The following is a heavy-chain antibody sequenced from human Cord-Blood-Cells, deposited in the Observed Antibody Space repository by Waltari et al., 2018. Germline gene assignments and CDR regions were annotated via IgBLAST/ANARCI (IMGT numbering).Heavy chain of an antibody. D-gene: IGHD7-27*01. Sequence: QVQLQQWGAGLLKPSETLSLTCAVYGGSFSGYYWSWIRQPPGKGLEWIGEINHSGSTNTNPSLKSRVTISVDTSKNQFSLNLSSVTAADTAVYYCSRPLPGDDAFDIWGQGTMVTVSS. CDR1: GGSFSGYY. CDR3: SRPLPGDDAFDI. CDR2: INHSGST. J-gene: IGHJ3*02. V-gene: IGHV4-34*01.